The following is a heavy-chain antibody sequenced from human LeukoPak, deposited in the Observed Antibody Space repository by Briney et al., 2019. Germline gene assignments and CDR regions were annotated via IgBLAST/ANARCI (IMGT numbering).Heavy chain of an antibody. CDR2: IYYSGST. Sequence: SETLSLTCTVSGGSLSSHYWSWIRQPPGKGLEWIGYIYYSGSTNYNPSLKSRVTISVDTSKNQFSLKLSSVTAADTAVYYCARVVVVVPAATHWFDPWGQGTLVTVSS. J-gene: IGHJ5*02. D-gene: IGHD2-2*01. CDR3: ARVVVVVPAATHWFDP. CDR1: GGSLSSHY. V-gene: IGHV4-59*11.